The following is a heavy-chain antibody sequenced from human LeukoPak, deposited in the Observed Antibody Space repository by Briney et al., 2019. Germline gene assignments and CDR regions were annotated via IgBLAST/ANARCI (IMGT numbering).Heavy chain of an antibody. CDR1: GFTFTFYA. V-gene: IGHV3-23*01. Sequence: LPGGSLRLSCAASGFTFTFYAMHWVRQAPGKGLEWVSAISGSGNSTYYAHSVKGRFTISRDNAKNTLYLQMNSLRAEDTALYYCAKDLNAYSSGWCPDWGQGTLVTASS. J-gene: IGHJ4*02. D-gene: IGHD6-19*01. CDR2: ISGSGNST. CDR3: AKDLNAYSSGWCPD.